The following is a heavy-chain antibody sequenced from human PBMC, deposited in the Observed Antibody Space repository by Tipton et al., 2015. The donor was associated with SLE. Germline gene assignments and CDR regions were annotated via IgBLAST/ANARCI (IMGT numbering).Heavy chain of an antibody. CDR3: AREPAASGWFDP. Sequence: TLSLTCAVYGESFSGYFWSWIRQPPGKGLEWIGEIIHSGVTNYNPSLKSRVTLSLDTSRNQFSLKLSSVTAADTAVYYCAREPAASGWFDPWGQGTLVTVSS. J-gene: IGHJ5*02. CDR2: IIHSGVT. D-gene: IGHD2-2*01. CDR1: GESFSGYF. V-gene: IGHV4-34*12.